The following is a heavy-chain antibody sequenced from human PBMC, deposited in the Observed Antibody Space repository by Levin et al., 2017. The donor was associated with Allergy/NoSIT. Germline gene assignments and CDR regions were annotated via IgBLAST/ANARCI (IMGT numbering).Heavy chain of an antibody. CDR2: ISSSSDYI. CDR3: ARARYYDTSGYYYFDY. CDR1: GFTFSTYT. J-gene: IGHJ4*02. V-gene: IGHV3-21*01. D-gene: IGHD3-22*01. Sequence: KSGGSLRLSCAASGFTFSTYTINWVRQAPGKGLVWVSSISSSSDYIYYADSVKGRFTISRDNAKDSLYLQMNSLRAEDTAVYYCARARYYDTSGYYYFDYWGQGTLVTVSS.